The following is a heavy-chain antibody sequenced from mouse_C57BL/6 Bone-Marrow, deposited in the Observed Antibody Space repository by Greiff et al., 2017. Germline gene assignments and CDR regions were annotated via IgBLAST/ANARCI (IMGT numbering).Heavy chain of an antibody. CDR1: GYTFTDYE. J-gene: IGHJ2*01. Sequence: QVQLQQSGAELVRPGASVTLSCKASGYTFTDYEMHWVKQTPVHGLEWIGAIDPETGGTAYNQKFKGKAILTADTSSSTAYMELRSLTSEDSAVDDGTSYYYGSSYGYWGQGTTLTVSS. V-gene: IGHV1-15*01. D-gene: IGHD1-1*01. CDR3: TSYYYGSSYGY. CDR2: IDPETGGT.